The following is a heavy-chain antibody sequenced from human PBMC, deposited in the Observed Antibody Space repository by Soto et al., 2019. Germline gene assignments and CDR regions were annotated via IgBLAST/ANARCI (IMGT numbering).Heavy chain of an antibody. J-gene: IGHJ6*04. CDR3: AKDGWGLGPHLNYGMDV. CDR1: GFTFDDYA. D-gene: IGHD3-16*01. V-gene: IGHV3-43D*04. Sequence: WGSLRLSCAASGFTFDDYAMHWVRQAPGKGLEWVSLISWYVGITYYADSVKGRFTISRDNSKNSLYLQMNSLRAEDTALYYCAKDGWGLGPHLNYGMDVWGKGDTVTVSA. CDR2: ISWYVGIT.